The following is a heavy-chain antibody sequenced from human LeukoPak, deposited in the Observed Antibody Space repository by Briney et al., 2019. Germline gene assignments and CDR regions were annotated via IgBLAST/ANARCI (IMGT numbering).Heavy chain of an antibody. Sequence: TGGSLRLSCAAPGFTFSSYAMSWVRQAPGKGLEWVSAISGSGGSTYYADSVKGRFTISRDNSKNTLYLQMNSLRAEDTAVYYCAKADGYCSGGSCYSPNYFDYWGQGTLVTVSS. D-gene: IGHD2-15*01. V-gene: IGHV3-23*01. CDR1: GFTFSSYA. J-gene: IGHJ4*02. CDR3: AKADGYCSGGSCYSPNYFDY. CDR2: ISGSGGST.